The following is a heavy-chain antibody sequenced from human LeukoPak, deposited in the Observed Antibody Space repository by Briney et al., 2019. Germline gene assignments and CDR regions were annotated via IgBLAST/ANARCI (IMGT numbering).Heavy chain of an antibody. CDR1: GFTVSSYY. D-gene: IGHD2-2*01. CDR3: VSFYETY. V-gene: IGHV3-53*01. J-gene: IGHJ4*02. Sequence: GGSLRLPCAASGFTVSSYYMSWVRQAPGKGLEWVSVIYSDGSTHYADSVKGQFTISRDNAKNTVYLQMNNLRAEDTAVYYCVSFYETYWGRGTLVTVSS. CDR2: IYSDGST.